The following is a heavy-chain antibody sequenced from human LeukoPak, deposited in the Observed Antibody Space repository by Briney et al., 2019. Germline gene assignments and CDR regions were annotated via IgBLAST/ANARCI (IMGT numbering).Heavy chain of an antibody. CDR3: ATIFADLGFDY. CDR1: GYTFTDYY. D-gene: IGHD3-3*01. J-gene: IGHJ4*02. Sequence: EASVKVSCKASGYTFTDYYMHWVQQAPGKGLEWMGRVDPEDGETIYAEKFQGRVIITADTSTDTAYMELSSLRSEDTAVYYCATIFADLGFDYWGQGTLVTVSS. CDR2: VDPEDGET. V-gene: IGHV1-69-2*01.